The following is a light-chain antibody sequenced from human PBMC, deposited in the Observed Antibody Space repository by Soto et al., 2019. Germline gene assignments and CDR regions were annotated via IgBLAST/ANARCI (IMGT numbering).Light chain of an antibody. Sequence: IVMTQSPGTRSVSPGERATLSCGASQSVGRDLAWYQQKPGQAPRPLIYGASTWATGIPASFSGSGSGAEFTLTISSLQSEDFAVYYCQQSNDWPFTFGGGTKVDI. CDR1: QSVGRD. V-gene: IGKV3-15*01. CDR3: QQSNDWPFT. J-gene: IGKJ4*01. CDR2: GAS.